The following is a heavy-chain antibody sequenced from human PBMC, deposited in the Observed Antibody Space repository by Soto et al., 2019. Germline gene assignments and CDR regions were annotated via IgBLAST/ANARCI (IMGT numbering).Heavy chain of an antibody. V-gene: IGHV3-48*01. J-gene: IGHJ4*02. CDR3: VRGGAARPDY. D-gene: IGHD6-13*01. Sequence: VRLVESGGTLLQPGGSLRLSCAASGFTFSTYGMNWVRQAPEKGLEWVSYISSTGSLTQYADSVNGRFTISRDNGKNSLYLQMSSLRVEDTAVYYCVRGGAARPDYWGQGTLVIVSS. CDR2: ISSTGSLT. CDR1: GFTFSTYG.